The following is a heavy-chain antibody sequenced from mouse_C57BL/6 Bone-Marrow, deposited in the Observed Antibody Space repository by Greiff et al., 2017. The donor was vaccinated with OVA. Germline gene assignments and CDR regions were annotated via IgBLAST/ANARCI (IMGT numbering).Heavy chain of an antibody. CDR1: GYTFTSYG. CDR3: ARSGYSNFYFDY. CDR2: IYPRSGNT. V-gene: IGHV1-81*01. Sequence: VHLVESGAELARPGASVKLSCKASGYTFTSYGISWVKQRTGQGLEWIGEIYPRSGNTYYNEKFKGKATLTADKSSSTAYMELRSLTSEDSAVYFCARSGYSNFYFDYWGQGTTLTVSS. D-gene: IGHD2-5*01. J-gene: IGHJ2*01.